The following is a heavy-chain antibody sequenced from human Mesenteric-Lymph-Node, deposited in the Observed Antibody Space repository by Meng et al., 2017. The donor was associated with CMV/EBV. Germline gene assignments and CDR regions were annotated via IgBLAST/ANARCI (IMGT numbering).Heavy chain of an antibody. CDR1: GFTFSSYG. CDR3: AKDGAREGATYKYYYGMDV. V-gene: IGHV3-30*02. Sequence: LTCAASGFTFSSYGMHWVRQAPGKGLEWVAFIRYDGSNKNYADSVKGRFTISRDNSKNTLYLQMNSLRAEDTAVYYCAKDGAREGATYKYYYGMDVWGQGTTVTVSS. D-gene: IGHD1-26*01. CDR2: IRYDGSNK. J-gene: IGHJ6*02.